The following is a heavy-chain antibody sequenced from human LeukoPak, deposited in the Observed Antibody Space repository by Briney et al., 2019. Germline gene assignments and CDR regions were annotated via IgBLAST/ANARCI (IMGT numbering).Heavy chain of an antibody. CDR2: IYYIGST. D-gene: IGHD6-19*01. CDR1: GGSINSYY. V-gene: IGHV4-59*08. Sequence: PSETLSPTCTVSGGSINSYYWSWIRQPPGKGLEWIGYIYYIGSTNYNPSLRGRATISVDTSNNQFYLKLSSVTAADTAVYYCARRGYSSGSNWFDPWGQGTLVTVSS. J-gene: IGHJ5*02. CDR3: ARRGYSSGSNWFDP.